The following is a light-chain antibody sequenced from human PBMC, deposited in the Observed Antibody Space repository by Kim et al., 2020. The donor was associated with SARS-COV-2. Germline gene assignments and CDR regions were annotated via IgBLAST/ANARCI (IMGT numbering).Light chain of an antibody. J-gene: IGLJ3*02. Sequence: SSELTQDPAVSVALGQTVRITCQGDSLRSYYASWYQQKPGQAPVLVIYGKNNRPSGIPDRFSGSSSANTASLTITGAQAEDEADYFCNSRDSSGNHWVF. CDR3: NSRDSSGNHWV. V-gene: IGLV3-19*01. CDR2: GKN. CDR1: SLRSYY.